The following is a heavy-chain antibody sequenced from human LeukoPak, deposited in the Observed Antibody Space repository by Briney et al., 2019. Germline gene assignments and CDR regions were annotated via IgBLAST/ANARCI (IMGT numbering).Heavy chain of an antibody. CDR1: GFAFDENG. CDR2: INWSGGST. D-gene: IGHD2-2*01. CDR3: ARAPITSPFYFDY. Sequence: GSLRPSCKASGFAFDENGLSWVRQVSGKGLEWVSGINWSGGSTGYADPLRGRFTISRDNAKNSLYLQMDSLRAEDTALYYCARAPITSPFYFDYWGQGTLVTVSS. J-gene: IGHJ4*02. V-gene: IGHV3-20*04.